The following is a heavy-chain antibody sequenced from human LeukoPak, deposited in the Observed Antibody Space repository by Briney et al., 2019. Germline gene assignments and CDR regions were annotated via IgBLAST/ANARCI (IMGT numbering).Heavy chain of an antibody. CDR3: ARGVVAEVFDI. J-gene: IGHJ3*02. CDR2: IYYSGST. CDR1: GGSISSYY. V-gene: IGHV4-59*01. D-gene: IGHD5-12*01. Sequence: PSETLSLTCTDSGGSISSYYWSWIRQPPGKGLEWIGYIYYSGSTNYNPSLKSRVTISVDTSKNQFSLKLSSVTAADTAVYYCARGVVAEVFDIWGQGTMVTVSS.